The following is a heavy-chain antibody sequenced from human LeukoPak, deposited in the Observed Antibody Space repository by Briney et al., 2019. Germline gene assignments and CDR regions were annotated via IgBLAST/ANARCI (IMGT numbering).Heavy chain of an antibody. CDR3: AKRPRITTFDY. Sequence: SETLSLTCAVSGYSISSGYYWGWIRPPPGKGLEWIGSIYDSGSTYYNPSLKSRVTISVDTSKNQFSLKLSSVTAADTAVYYCAKRPRITTFDYWGQGTLVTVSS. CDR2: IYDSGST. V-gene: IGHV4-38-2*01. J-gene: IGHJ4*02. D-gene: IGHD3-3*01. CDR1: GYSISSGYY.